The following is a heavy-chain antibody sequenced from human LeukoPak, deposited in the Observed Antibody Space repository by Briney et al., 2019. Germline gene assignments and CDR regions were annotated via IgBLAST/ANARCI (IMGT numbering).Heavy chain of an antibody. D-gene: IGHD2-15*01. Sequence: ASVKVSCKASGGTFSSYAISWVRQAPGQGLEWMGGIIPIFGTANYAQKFQGRVTITADESTSTAYMELSSLRSEDTAVYYCARPRGYCSGGSCYSEYYGMDVWGQGTTVTVSS. V-gene: IGHV1-69*13. CDR3: ARPRGYCSGGSCYSEYYGMDV. CDR2: IIPIFGTA. CDR1: GGTFSSYA. J-gene: IGHJ6*02.